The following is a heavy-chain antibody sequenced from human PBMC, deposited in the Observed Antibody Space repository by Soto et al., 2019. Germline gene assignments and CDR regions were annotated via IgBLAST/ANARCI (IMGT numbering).Heavy chain of an antibody. D-gene: IGHD3-3*01. CDR3: AKIPVENYDFWSGYYYFDY. V-gene: IGHV3-23*01. J-gene: IGHJ4*02. Sequence: GGSLRLSCAASGFTFSSYAMSWVRQAPGKGLEWVSAISGSGGSTYYADSVKGRFTISRDNSKNTLYLQMNSLRAEDTAVYYCAKIPVENYDFWSGYYYFDYWGQGTLVTVSS. CDR1: GFTFSSYA. CDR2: ISGSGGST.